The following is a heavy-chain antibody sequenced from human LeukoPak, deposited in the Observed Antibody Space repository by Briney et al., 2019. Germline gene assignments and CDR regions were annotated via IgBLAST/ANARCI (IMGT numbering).Heavy chain of an antibody. CDR1: GVPFSGYF. J-gene: IGHJ6*03. CDR3: ARGRNWQTFYHYCMDV. Sequence: KPSETLSLTCGVSGVPFSGYFWTWVRQSPGKGLEWMGEINHSGTTIYNPSFKSRVTISIDPSKHQVSLNMRSVTAADTAVYYCARGRNWQTFYHYCMDVWGNGTTVTVSS. D-gene: IGHD1-14*01. V-gene: IGHV4-34*01. CDR2: INHSGTT.